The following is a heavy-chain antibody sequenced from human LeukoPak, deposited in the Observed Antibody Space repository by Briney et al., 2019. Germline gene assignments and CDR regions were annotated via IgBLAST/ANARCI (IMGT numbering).Heavy chain of an antibody. D-gene: IGHD6-13*01. V-gene: IGHV1-8*01. CDR1: GYTFTSYD. CDR3: ARATSEDSSSWYHSYYYYGMDV. CDR2: MSPNSGNT. Sequence: ASVKVSCKASGYTFTSYDINWVRQATGQGLEWMGWMSPNSGNTGYAQKFQGRVTMTRNTSISTAYMELSSLRSEDTAVYYCARATSEDSSSWYHSYYYYGMDVWGQGTTVTVSS. J-gene: IGHJ6*02.